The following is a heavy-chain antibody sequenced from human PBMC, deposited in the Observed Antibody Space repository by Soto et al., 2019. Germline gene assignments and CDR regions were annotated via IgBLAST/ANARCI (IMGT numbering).Heavy chain of an antibody. Sequence: ASVKVSCKASGYTLTTYGLSWVRQAPGHGLEWMGIINPSGGSTSFAQKFEGRVTMTTDTSTSTVYMELSSLRSEDTAVYYCARAPDHPRRYSSSWYYFDYWGQGTLVTVSS. CDR2: INPSGGST. CDR1: GYTLTTYG. V-gene: IGHV1-46*01. D-gene: IGHD6-13*01. CDR3: ARAPDHPRRYSSSWYYFDY. J-gene: IGHJ4*02.